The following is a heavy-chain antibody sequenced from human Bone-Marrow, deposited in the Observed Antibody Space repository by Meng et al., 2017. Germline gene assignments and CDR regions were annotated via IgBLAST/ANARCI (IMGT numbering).Heavy chain of an antibody. J-gene: IGHJ4*02. CDR1: GYTFTGYY. CDR2: INPNSGGT. Sequence: QGQLGKPGAEVKKPGASVKVSCKASGYTFTGYYMHWVRQAPGQGLEWMGRINPNSGGTNYAQKFQGRVTMTRDTSISTAYMELSRLRSDDTAVYYCAVHYYGSGSSTFDYWGQGTLVTVSS. V-gene: IGHV1-2*06. D-gene: IGHD3-10*01. CDR3: AVHYYGSGSSTFDY.